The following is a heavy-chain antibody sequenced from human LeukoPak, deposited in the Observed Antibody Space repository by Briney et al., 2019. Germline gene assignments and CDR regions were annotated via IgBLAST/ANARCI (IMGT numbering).Heavy chain of an antibody. V-gene: IGHV4-34*01. J-gene: IGHJ3*02. CDR1: GGSFSGYY. Sequence: SETLSLTYAVYGGSFSGYYWSWIRQPPGKGLEWIGEINHSGSTNYNPSHKSRVTISVDTSKNQFSLKLSSVTAADTAVYYCARHDYYDFWSGYYTPDAFDIWGQGTMVTVSS. CDR3: ARHDYYDFWSGYYTPDAFDI. D-gene: IGHD3-3*01. CDR2: INHSGST.